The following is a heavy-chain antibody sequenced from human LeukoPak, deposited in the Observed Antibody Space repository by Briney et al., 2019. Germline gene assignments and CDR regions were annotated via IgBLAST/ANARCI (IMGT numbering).Heavy chain of an antibody. Sequence: SETLSLTCTVSGGSISSSSYYWGWIRQPPGKGLEWIGSIYYSGSTYYNPSFKSRVTISVDTSKNQFSLKLSSVTAADTAVYYCARTYCTGGSCYYFDYWGQGTLVTVSS. V-gene: IGHV4-39*07. CDR3: ARTYCTGGSCYYFDY. CDR2: IYYSGST. CDR1: GGSISSSSYY. J-gene: IGHJ4*02. D-gene: IGHD2-15*01.